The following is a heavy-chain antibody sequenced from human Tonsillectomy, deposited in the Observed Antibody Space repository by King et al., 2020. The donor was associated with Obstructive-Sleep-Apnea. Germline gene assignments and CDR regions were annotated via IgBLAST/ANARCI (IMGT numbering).Heavy chain of an antibody. CDR2: ISAYSETT. CDR3: ARDGYYDKTGYPSSF. Sequence: QLVQSGAEVKEPGASVKVSCKASGYTFTSYGISWVRQAPGQGLEWLGWISAYSETTKTAQELQGRVTLTTHTSTHTHYLDLRSLRSEDTAVYYCARDGYYDKTGYPSSFWGQGTLVTVSS. CDR1: GYTFTSYG. V-gene: IGHV1-18*04. D-gene: IGHD3-9*01. J-gene: IGHJ4*02.